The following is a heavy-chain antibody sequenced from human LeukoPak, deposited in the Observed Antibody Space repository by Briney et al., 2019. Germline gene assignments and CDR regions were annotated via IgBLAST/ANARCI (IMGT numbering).Heavy chain of an antibody. CDR3: ARDGGRREDY. CDR2: ISYDGSNK. D-gene: IGHD2-15*01. Sequence: GGSLRLSCAASGFTFSSYGMHWVRQAPGKGLEWVAVISYDGSNKYYADSVKGRFTIPRDNSKNTLYLQMNSLRAEDTAVYYCARDGGRREDYWGQGALVTVSS. V-gene: IGHV3-30*03. J-gene: IGHJ4*02. CDR1: GFTFSSYG.